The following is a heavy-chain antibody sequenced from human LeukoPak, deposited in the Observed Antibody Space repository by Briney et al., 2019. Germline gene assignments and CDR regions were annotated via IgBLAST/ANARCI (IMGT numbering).Heavy chain of an antibody. J-gene: IGHJ4*02. CDR1: GFTFSSYG. Sequence: PGGSPRLSCAASGFTFSSYGMHWVRQAPGKGLEWVAVIWYEGSNKYSADSVKVRFTISRDNAKNSLFLQLNSLRAEDTAVYYCARDKGSGSYYPFDYWVQGTLVTVSS. CDR3: ARDKGSGSYYPFDY. CDR2: IWYEGSNK. V-gene: IGHV3-33*01. D-gene: IGHD3-10*01.